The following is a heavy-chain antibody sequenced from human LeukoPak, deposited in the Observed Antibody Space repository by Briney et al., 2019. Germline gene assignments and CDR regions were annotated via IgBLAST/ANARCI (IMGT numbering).Heavy chain of an antibody. V-gene: IGHV3-53*01. J-gene: IGHJ3*02. CDR1: GLIVSNNY. CDR2: VYSGGHT. Sequence: PGGSLRLSCAASGLIVSNNYMSWVRQAPGKGLERVSIVYSGGHTYYADPVKGRFTISRDKSKNTLYLQMSSLRAEDTAVYYCAKDYDGGTDAFDIWGQGTMVTVSS. CDR3: AKDYDGGTDAFDI. D-gene: IGHD2-15*01.